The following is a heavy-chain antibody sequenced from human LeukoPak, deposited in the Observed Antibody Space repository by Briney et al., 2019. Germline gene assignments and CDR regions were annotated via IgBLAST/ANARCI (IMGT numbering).Heavy chain of an antibody. CDR3: ARGEYSSVDY. CDR2: INPNSGGT. D-gene: IGHD6-19*01. Sequence: ASVKVSCKASGYTFTGYYMHLVRQAPGQGLEWMGRINPNSGGTNYAQKFQGRVTMTRNTSISTAYMELSSLRSEDTAVYYCARGEYSSVDYWGQGTLVTVSS. CDR1: GYTFTGYY. J-gene: IGHJ4*02. V-gene: IGHV1-2*06.